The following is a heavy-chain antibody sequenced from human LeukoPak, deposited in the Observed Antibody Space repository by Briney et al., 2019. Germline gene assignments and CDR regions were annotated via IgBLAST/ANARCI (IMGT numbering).Heavy chain of an antibody. D-gene: IGHD5-24*01. CDR2: ISGDGGST. CDR1: GFAFDDYA. J-gene: IGHJ4*02. V-gene: IGHV3-43*02. CDR3: AKDIRGDGYYSRFDY. Sequence: GGSLRLSCAASGFAFDDYAMHWVRQAPGTGLEWVSLISGDGGSTYYADSVKGRFTISRDDSKNSLYLQMNSLRTEDTALYYCAKDIRGDGYYSRFDYWAQGTLVTVSP.